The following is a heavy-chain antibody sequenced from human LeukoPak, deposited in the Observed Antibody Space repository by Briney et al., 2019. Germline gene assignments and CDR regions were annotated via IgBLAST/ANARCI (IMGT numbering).Heavy chain of an antibody. CDR3: AKDEGGEPLYYFDY. V-gene: IGHV3-30*18. CDR2: ISYDGSNK. Sequence: RSGGSLRLSCAASGFAFSSYGMHWVRQAPGKGLEWVAVISYDGSNKYYADSVKGRFTISGDNSKNTLYLQMNSLRAEDTAVYYCAKDEGGEPLYYFDYWGQETLVTVSS. J-gene: IGHJ4*02. D-gene: IGHD3-16*01. CDR1: GFAFSSYG.